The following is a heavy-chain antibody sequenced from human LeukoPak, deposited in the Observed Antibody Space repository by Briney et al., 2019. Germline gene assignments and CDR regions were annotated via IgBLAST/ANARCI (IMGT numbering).Heavy chain of an antibody. CDR1: GFTFSSYS. CDR3: ARDTAVAGGFDY. J-gene: IGHJ4*02. D-gene: IGHD6-19*01. Sequence: PGGSLRLSCAASGFTFSSYSMNWVRQAPGRGLEWVSSISSSSSYIYYADSVKGRFTISRDNAKNSLYLQMNSLRAEDTAVYYCARDTAVAGGFDYWGQGTLVTVSS. CDR2: ISSSSSYI. V-gene: IGHV3-21*01.